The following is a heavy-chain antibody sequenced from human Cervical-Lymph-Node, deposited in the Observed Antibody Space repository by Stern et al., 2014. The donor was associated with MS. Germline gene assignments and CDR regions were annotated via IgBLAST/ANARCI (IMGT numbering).Heavy chain of an antibody. CDR3: ATHRGRVTYYYGMDV. CDR2: FDHDHGET. V-gene: IGHV1-24*01. Sequence: HVQLVQSGAEVKKPGASLKVSCKASGYTLSEISMHWVRQAPGKGLEWMGGFDHDHGETRYAQKFQGRVTMAEDRSTDTDYMELSSLRSEDTAVYYCATHRGRVTYYYGMDVWGQGTTVTVSS. D-gene: IGHD2-21*02. J-gene: IGHJ6*02. CDR1: GYTLSEIS.